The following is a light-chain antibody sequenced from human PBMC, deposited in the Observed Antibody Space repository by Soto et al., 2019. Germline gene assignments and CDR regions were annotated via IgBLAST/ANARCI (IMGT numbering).Light chain of an antibody. Sequence: QSVLTQPPSASGTSGQGVAISCSGSSSNMGSNTVNWYQHLPGTAPKLLIYNDNQRPSGVPDRFFGSKSGTSASLAITGLQSEDEADYYCAAWDGSLNHILFGGGTKLTVL. CDR3: AAWDGSLNHIL. CDR2: NDN. J-gene: IGLJ2*01. CDR1: SSNMGSNT. V-gene: IGLV1-44*01.